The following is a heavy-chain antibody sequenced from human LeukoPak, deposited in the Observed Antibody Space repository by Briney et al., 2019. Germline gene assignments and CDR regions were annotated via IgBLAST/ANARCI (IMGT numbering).Heavy chain of an antibody. CDR1: GYTFTGYY. Sequence: ASVKVSCKASGYTFTGYYMHWVRQAPGQGLEWMGWINPNSGGTNYAQKFQGRVTMTRDTSISTACMELSRLRSDDTAVYYCARDSAEDYYDSSGYEQSDAFDIWGQGTMVTVSS. J-gene: IGHJ3*02. CDR3: ARDSAEDYYDSSGYEQSDAFDI. D-gene: IGHD3-22*01. V-gene: IGHV1-2*02. CDR2: INPNSGGT.